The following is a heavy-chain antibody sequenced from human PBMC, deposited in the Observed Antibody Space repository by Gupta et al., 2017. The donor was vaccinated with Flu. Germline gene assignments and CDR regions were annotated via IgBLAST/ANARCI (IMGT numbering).Heavy chain of an antibody. V-gene: IGHV4-30-4*01. Sequence: SGIRQPPGKGLEWIGYIYYSGSTYYNPSLKSRVTISVDTSKNQFSLKLSSVTAADTAVYYCARAYWGYYMDVWGKGTTVTVSS. CDR2: IYYSGST. D-gene: IGHD3-16*01. J-gene: IGHJ6*03. CDR3: ARAYWGYYMDV.